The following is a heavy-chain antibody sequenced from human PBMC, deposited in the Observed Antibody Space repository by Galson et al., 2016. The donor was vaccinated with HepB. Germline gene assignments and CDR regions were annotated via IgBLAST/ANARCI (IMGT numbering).Heavy chain of an antibody. CDR3: ARHCSGGSCYHPDY. J-gene: IGHJ4*02. Sequence: QSGAEVKKPGGSLRISCKTSGYSFTSYWISWVRQMPGNGLEWMGGIDPSGSYTKYSPSFRGHVTISVDKSTSTAYLEFTSLKSSDNAMYYCARHCSGGSCYHPDYWGQGTLVTVSS. CDR2: IDPSGSYT. CDR1: GYSFTSYW. D-gene: IGHD2-15*01. V-gene: IGHV5-10-1*01.